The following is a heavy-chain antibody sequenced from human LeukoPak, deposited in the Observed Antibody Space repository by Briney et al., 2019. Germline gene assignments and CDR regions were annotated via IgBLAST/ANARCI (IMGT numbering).Heavy chain of an antibody. J-gene: IGHJ4*02. CDR2: IYTTGST. Sequence: SETLSLTCTVSGGSISGSSFYWGWIRQPPGKGLECIGSIYTTGSTYYNPSLKSRLTISVDTSKNQFSLKLSSVTAADTAVYYCARASPDYYDSSGYYYEGFDYWGQGTLVTVSS. V-gene: IGHV4-39*07. D-gene: IGHD3-22*01. CDR3: ARASPDYYDSSGYYYEGFDY. CDR1: GGSISGSSFY.